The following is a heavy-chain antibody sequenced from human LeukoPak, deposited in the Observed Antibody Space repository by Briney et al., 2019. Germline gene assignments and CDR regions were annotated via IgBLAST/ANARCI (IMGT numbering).Heavy chain of an antibody. CDR1: GGSISSSSHY. CDR3: ASLLLWFGAQDWGGYYYYGMDV. CDR2: IYYSGST. D-gene: IGHD3-10*01. Sequence: KPSETLSLTCTVSGGSISSSSHYWGWIRQPPGKGLDWIGSIYYSGSTYYNPSLKSRVTISVDTSKNQFSLKLSSVTAADTAVYYCASLLLWFGAQDWGGYYYYGMDVWGQGTTVTVSS. V-gene: IGHV4-39*07. J-gene: IGHJ6*02.